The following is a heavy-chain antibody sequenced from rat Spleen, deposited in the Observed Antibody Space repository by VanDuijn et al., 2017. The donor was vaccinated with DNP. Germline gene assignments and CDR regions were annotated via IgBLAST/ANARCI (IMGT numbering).Heavy chain of an antibody. J-gene: IGHJ1*01. CDR1: GFTFSNYY. V-gene: IGHV5S11*01. D-gene: IGHD1-3*01. CDR2: ISPGGVNT. CDR3: ARTHFNNGNYEGYFDF. Sequence: EVQLVESGGGLVQPGMSMKLSCAASGFTFSNYYMAWVRQAPTQGLEWVPAISPGGVNTYFRDSVRGRFTISRDDAKSTLYLQMDSLRSEETATYFCARTHFNNGNYEGYFDFWGPGTMVTVSS.